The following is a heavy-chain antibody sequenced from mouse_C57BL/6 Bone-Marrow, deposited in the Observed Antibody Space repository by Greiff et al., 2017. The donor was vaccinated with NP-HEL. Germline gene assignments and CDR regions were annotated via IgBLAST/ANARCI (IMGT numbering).Heavy chain of an antibody. CDR1: GYTFTDYE. Sequence: VQLQQSGAELVRPGASVTLSCKASGYTFTDYEMHWVKQTPVHGLEWIGAIDPETGGTAYNQKFKGKAILTADKSSSTAYMELRSLTSEDSAVYYCTRRAYYGNYYAMDYWGQGTSVTVSS. CDR2: IDPETGGT. J-gene: IGHJ4*01. V-gene: IGHV1-15*01. CDR3: TRRAYYGNYYAMDY. D-gene: IGHD2-10*01.